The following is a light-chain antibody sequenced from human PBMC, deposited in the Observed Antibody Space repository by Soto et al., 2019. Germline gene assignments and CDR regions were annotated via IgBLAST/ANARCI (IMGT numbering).Light chain of an antibody. CDR1: SSDVGGYNY. CDR2: DVS. CDR3: CSDEGSYGV. J-gene: IGLJ1*01. V-gene: IGLV2-11*01. Sequence: QSVLTQPRSVSGSPGQSVTISCTGTSSDVGGYNYVSWYQQHPGKAPKLMIYDVSKRPSGVPDRFSGSKSGNTASLTISGLQAEDEADYYCCSDEGSYGVFGTGT.